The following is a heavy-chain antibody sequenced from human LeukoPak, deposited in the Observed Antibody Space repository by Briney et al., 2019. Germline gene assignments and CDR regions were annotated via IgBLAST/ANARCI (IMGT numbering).Heavy chain of an antibody. CDR3: ARDLVGWELLPSDAFDI. CDR1: GYTFTGYY. V-gene: IGHV1-2*06. D-gene: IGHD1-26*01. J-gene: IGHJ3*02. CDR2: INPNSGGT. Sequence: ASVKVSCKASGYTFTGYYMHWVRQAPGQGLEWMGRINPNSGGTNYAQKFQGRVTMTRDTSISTAYMELSRLRSDDTAVYYCARDLVGWELLPSDAFDIWGQGTMVTVSS.